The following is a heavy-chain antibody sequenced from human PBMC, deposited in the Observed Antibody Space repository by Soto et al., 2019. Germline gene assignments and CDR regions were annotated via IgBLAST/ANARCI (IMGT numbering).Heavy chain of an antibody. CDR2: IIPIFGTA. CDR3: ARGGIEYSSENWYFDL. Sequence: QVQLVQSGAEVKKPGSSVKVSCKASGGTFSSYAISWVRQAPGQGLEWMGGIIPIFGTANYAQKFQGRVTITADESTSTAYMELSSRRSEDTAVYYCARGGIEYSSENWYFDLWGRGTLVTVSS. J-gene: IGHJ2*01. D-gene: IGHD6-6*01. CDR1: GGTFSSYA. V-gene: IGHV1-69*01.